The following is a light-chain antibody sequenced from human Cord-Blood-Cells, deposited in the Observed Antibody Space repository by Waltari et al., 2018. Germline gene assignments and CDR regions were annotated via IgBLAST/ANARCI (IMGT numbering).Light chain of an antibody. Sequence: DIQLPQSPSALSASVGDRVTITCRASQSISSYLNWYQQKPGKAPKLLIYAASSLHSGVPSRFSGSGSGTDFTLTISSLQPEDFATYYCQQSYSTPRGFGGGTKVEIK. CDR2: AAS. J-gene: IGKJ4*01. CDR3: QQSYSTPRG. V-gene: IGKV1-39*01. CDR1: QSISSY.